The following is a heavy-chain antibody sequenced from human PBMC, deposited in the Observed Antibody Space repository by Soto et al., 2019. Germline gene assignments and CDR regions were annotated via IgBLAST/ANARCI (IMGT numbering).Heavy chain of an antibody. D-gene: IGHD1-7*01. CDR2: VHPSRGTA. CDR3: ARPLIGNTVDL. V-gene: IGHV1-46*01. J-gene: IGHJ3*01. CDR1: GYTFINYF. Sequence: QAQLLQSGAEMKKPGASVKVSCKASGYTFINYFIHWVRQAPGQGLEWIGIVHPSRGTADYAQKFKGRVTLTTDMSTSTVYMELSNLRSEDTAVYYCARPLIGNTVDLWGQGTTVIVSS.